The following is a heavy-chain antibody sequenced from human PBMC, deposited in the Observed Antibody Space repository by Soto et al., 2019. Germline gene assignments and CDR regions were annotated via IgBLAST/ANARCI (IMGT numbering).Heavy chain of an antibody. D-gene: IGHD5-18*01. V-gene: IGHV4-59*08. CDR1: GTSISSTY. Sequence: PSETLSLTCVVSGTSISSTYWSWIRQPPGKGLEWIGYVYYSGSTNYNPSLKSRITISIDMPKNQFSLNLSSVTAADTAVYYCARHTAMVLFDYWGRGTLVTVSS. J-gene: IGHJ4*02. CDR2: VYYSGST. CDR3: ARHTAMVLFDY.